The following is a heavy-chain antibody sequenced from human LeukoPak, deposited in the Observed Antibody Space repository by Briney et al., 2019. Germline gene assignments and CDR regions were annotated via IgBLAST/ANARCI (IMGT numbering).Heavy chain of an antibody. J-gene: IGHJ4*02. D-gene: IGHD1-26*01. Sequence: GRSLRLSCEASGFTFSSYARHWVRQAPAKGLEWVAVISYDGSNKYYADSVKGRFTISRDNSKNTLYLQMNSLRAEDTAVYYCAREGSGSYSDYWGQGTLVTVSS. CDR3: AREGSGSYSDY. CDR2: ISYDGSNK. V-gene: IGHV3-30-3*01. CDR1: GFTFSSYA.